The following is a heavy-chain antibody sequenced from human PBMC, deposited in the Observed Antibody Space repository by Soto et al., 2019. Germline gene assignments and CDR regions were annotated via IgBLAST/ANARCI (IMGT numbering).Heavy chain of an antibody. Sequence: QVQLVESGGGVVQPGRSLRLSCAASGFTFSSYGMHWVRQAPGKGLEWVAVIWYGGSNKYYADSVKGRFTISRDNSKNTLYLQMNSLRAEDTAVYYCARQAVAGLFDYWGQGTLVTVSS. CDR2: IWYGGSNK. J-gene: IGHJ4*02. V-gene: IGHV3-33*01. CDR3: ARQAVAGLFDY. D-gene: IGHD6-19*01. CDR1: GFTFSSYG.